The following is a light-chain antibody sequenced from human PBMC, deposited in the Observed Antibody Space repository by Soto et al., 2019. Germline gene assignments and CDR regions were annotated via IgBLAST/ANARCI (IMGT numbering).Light chain of an antibody. CDR2: DAS. CDR1: QTVYQY. V-gene: IGKV3-11*01. CDR3: QQRYSWPPLT. Sequence: EVVLTQSPATLSLSPGERATLSCRASQTVYQYLAWYQQKPGQAPRLLIYDASNRATGIPARFSGTGSGTDFTLTISSLEPEDFAVYYCQQRYSWPPLTFGGGTKVEI. J-gene: IGKJ4*01.